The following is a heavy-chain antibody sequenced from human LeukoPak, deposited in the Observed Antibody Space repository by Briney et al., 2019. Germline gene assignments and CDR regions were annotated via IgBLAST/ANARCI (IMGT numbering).Heavy chain of an antibody. D-gene: IGHD1-1*01. CDR2: ISGSGGST. CDR1: GFTFSSYA. V-gene: IGHV3-23*01. CDR3: AAGLYNWNDVPYFDY. J-gene: IGHJ4*02. Sequence: GGSLRLSCAASGFTFSSYAMSWVRQAPGKGLEWVSAISGSGGSTYYADSVKGRFTISRDNSKNTLYLQMNSLRAEDTAVYYCAAGLYNWNDVPYFDYWGQGTLVTVSS.